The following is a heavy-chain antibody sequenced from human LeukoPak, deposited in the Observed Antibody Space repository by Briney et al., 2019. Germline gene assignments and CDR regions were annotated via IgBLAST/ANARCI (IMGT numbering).Heavy chain of an antibody. CDR2: ISGSGGST. CDR3: ANLGWEYYDILTGPRFDY. V-gene: IGHV3-23*01. D-gene: IGHD3-9*01. Sequence: PGGSLRLSCAASGFTFSSYAMSWVRQAPGKGLEGVSAISGSGGSTYYADAVKGRFTISRDNSKNTLYLQMNSMRAEDTAVYYCANLGWEYYDILTGPRFDYWGQGTLVTVSS. CDR1: GFTFSSYA. J-gene: IGHJ4*02.